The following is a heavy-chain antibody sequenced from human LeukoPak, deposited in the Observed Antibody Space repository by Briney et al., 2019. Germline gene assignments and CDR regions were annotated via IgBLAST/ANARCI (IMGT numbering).Heavy chain of an antibody. CDR2: IKQDGSEK. Sequence: GGSLRLSCAASGFTVSSYWMSWVRQAPGKGLEWVANIKQDGSEKYYVDSVKGRFTISRDNAKNSLYLQMNSLRAEDTAVYYCAREVSYYYGSGSYYKSNYFDYWGQGTLVTVSS. J-gene: IGHJ4*02. V-gene: IGHV3-7*03. D-gene: IGHD3-10*01. CDR3: AREVSYYYGSGSYYKSNYFDY. CDR1: GFTVSSYW.